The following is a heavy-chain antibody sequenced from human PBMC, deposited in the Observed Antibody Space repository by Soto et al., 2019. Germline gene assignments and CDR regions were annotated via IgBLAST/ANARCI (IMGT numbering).Heavy chain of an antibody. Sequence: GASVKVSCKASGYTFTSYAMHWVRQAPGQRLEWMGWINAGNGNTKYSQKFQGRVTITRDTSASTAYMELSSLRSEDTAVYYCARVRHITGTTIDYWGQGILVTVSS. CDR2: INAGNGNT. CDR1: GYTFTSYA. J-gene: IGHJ4*02. V-gene: IGHV1-3*01. D-gene: IGHD1-20*01. CDR3: ARVRHITGTTIDY.